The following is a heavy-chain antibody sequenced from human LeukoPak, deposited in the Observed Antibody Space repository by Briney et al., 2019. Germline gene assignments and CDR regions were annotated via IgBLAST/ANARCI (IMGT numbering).Heavy chain of an antibody. J-gene: IGHJ6*02. V-gene: IGHV4-31*03. CDR3: VCSGCNSRSFLDYYGMDV. CDR1: GGSISSGGYY. CDR2: IYYSGST. D-gene: IGHD6-6*01. Sequence: SQTLSLTCTVSGGSISSGGYYWSWIRQHPGKGLEWIGYIYYSGSTYYNPSLKSRVTISVDTSKNQFSLKLSSVTAADTAVYYCVCSGCNSRSFLDYYGMDVWGQGTTVTVSS.